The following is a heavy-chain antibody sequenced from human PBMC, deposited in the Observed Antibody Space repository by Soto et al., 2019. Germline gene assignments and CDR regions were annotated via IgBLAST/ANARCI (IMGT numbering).Heavy chain of an antibody. V-gene: IGHV4-59*01. D-gene: IGHD2-8*01. CDR2: IYYSGST. CDR3: ARDRLNGLEN. Sequence: SETMSLTCTVSGGSISSYYWSWIRQPPGKGLEWIGYIYYSGSTNYNPSLKSRVTISVDTSKNQFSLKLSSVTAADTAVYYCARDRLNGLENWSQGTLVTVSS. CDR1: GGSISSYY. J-gene: IGHJ4*02.